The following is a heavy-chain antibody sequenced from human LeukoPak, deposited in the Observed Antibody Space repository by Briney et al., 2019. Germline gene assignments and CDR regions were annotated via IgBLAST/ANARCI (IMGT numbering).Heavy chain of an antibody. D-gene: IGHD3-10*01. CDR2: IYSGGST. CDR1: GFTFSSYS. CDR3: ARVVRGLFNLGD. Sequence: GGSLRLSCAASGFTFSSYSMNWVRQAPGEGLEWVSIIYSGGSTYYADSVKGRFTVSRDNAKNSLFLQMNSLRDEDTAVYYCARVVRGLFNLGDWGQGTLVTVSS. V-gene: IGHV3-66*01. J-gene: IGHJ4*02.